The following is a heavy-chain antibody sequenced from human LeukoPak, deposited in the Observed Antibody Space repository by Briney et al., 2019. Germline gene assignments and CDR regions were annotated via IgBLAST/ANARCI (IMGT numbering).Heavy chain of an antibody. CDR1: GGSIGWDY. D-gene: IGHD3-22*01. V-gene: IGHV4-4*07. CDR2: IYKSGST. J-gene: IGHJ4*02. Sequence: SETLSLTCTVSGGSIGWDYWSWIRQSAGKGLEWIGRIYKSGSTNYNPSFRSRVTMSVDTLKNQFSLSVTSVTAADTAVYYCAREEYFQDSNGYSYYFHSWGQGSLVTVSS. CDR3: AREEYFQDSNGYSYYFHS.